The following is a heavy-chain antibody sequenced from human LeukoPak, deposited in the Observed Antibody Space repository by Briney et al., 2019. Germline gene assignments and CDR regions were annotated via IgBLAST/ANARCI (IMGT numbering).Heavy chain of an antibody. CDR3: TREGVYSPDGTSYHRDAFDV. D-gene: IGHD3-16*02. CDR1: GGSFNSYV. V-gene: IGHV1-69*04. Sequence: SVKVSCKASGGSFNSYVITWVRQAPGQGLEWMGRIIPVLNVANFAQKFQGRITITADKSTNTAHMELSSLRSEDTAVYYCTREGVYSPDGTSYHRDAFDVWGQGTVVTVSS. J-gene: IGHJ3*01. CDR2: IIPVLNVA.